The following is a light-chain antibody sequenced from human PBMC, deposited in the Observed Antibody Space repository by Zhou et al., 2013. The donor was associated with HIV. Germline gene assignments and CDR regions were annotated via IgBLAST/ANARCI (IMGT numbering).Light chain of an antibody. CDR3: QQYGSSPWT. V-gene: IGKV3-20*01. Sequence: EIVLTQSPGTLSLSPGERATLSCRASQSVRNNYLAWYQQKPGQAPRLLIFGASSRATGFPDRISGSGSGTDFTLAISRLEPEDSAVYHCQQYGSSPWTFGQGTKVEIK. CDR2: GAS. J-gene: IGKJ1*01. CDR1: QSVRNNY.